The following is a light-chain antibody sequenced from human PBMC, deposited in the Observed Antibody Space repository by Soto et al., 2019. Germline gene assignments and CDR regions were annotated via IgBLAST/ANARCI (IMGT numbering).Light chain of an antibody. CDR3: QRYNAWPRT. CDR2: KAS. V-gene: IGKV1-5*03. J-gene: IGKJ4*01. Sequence: DIQLTQSPSTLSASAGDRGTSSCRASQSIGNRLAWYQQKPGKAPKLLIYKASSFESGVPSRFSGSGSGTEFTLTISCLQADDSAIYYCQRYNAWPRTFGGGAKVDIK. CDR1: QSIGNR.